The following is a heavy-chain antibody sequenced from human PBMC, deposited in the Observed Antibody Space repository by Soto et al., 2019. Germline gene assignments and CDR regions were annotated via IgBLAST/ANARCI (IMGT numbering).Heavy chain of an antibody. CDR1: GGSISSGGYY. CDR3: ARARASLSGTWGILGGYFFDY. V-gene: IGHV4-31*03. Sequence: SETLSLTCTVSGGSISSGGYYWSWIRQHPGKGLEWIGYIYYSGSTYSNPSLKSRVTISVDTSKNQFSLKLSSVTAADTAVYYCARARASLSGTWGILGGYFFDYWGQGTLVTVSS. J-gene: IGHJ4*02. CDR2: IYYSGST. D-gene: IGHD3-10*01.